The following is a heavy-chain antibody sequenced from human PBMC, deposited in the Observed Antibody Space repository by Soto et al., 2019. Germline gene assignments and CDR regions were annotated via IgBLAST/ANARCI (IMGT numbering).Heavy chain of an antibody. Sequence: PWGSLRLSCAASGCTFSSYAMHWFRQDPGQGLEWVAVISYDGSNKYYADSVKGRFTISRDNSKNTLYLQMNSLRAEDTAVYYCAIVDLRYFDWLSPPDDYWGQGTLVTVSS. D-gene: IGHD3-9*01. CDR1: GCTFSSYA. CDR3: AIVDLRYFDWLSPPDDY. CDR2: ISYDGSNK. J-gene: IGHJ4*02. V-gene: IGHV3-30-3*01.